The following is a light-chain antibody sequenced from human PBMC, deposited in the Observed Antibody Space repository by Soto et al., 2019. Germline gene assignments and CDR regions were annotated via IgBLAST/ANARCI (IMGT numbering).Light chain of an antibody. J-gene: IGKJ5*01. Sequence: ETVLTQSPATLSLPPGERATLSCRASQSVSSYLAWYQHKPGQAPRLLIYDASNRATGIPARFSGSVSGTDFTLTISTLEPEDFAVYYCQQRSNWLITFGQGTRLEIK. CDR1: QSVSSY. V-gene: IGKV3-11*01. CDR3: QQRSNWLIT. CDR2: DAS.